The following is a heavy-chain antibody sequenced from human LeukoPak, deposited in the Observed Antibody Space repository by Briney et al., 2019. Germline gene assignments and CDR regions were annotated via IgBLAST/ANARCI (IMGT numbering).Heavy chain of an antibody. Sequence: SETLSLTCAVYGGSFSGYYWSWIRQPPGKGLEWIGEINHSGSTNYNPSLKSRVTISVDTSKNQFSLKLGSVTAADTAVYYCASRPLAVGHYFDYWGQGTLVTVSS. J-gene: IGHJ4*02. D-gene: IGHD2-21*01. V-gene: IGHV4-34*01. CDR2: INHSGST. CDR3: ASRPLAVGHYFDY. CDR1: GGSFSGYY.